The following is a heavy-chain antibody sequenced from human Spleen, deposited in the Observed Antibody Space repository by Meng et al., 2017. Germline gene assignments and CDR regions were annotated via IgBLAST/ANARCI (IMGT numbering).Heavy chain of an antibody. V-gene: IGHV4-39*02. CDR1: GGSISSSSYY. CDR3: ARGPTTMAHDFDY. Sequence: SETLSLTCTVSGGSISSSSYYWGWIRQPPGKGLEWIGSIYYSGSTNYNPSLESRATISVDTSQNNLSLKLSSVTAADSAVYYCARGPTTMAHDFDYWGQGTRVTCYS. CDR2: IYYSGST. J-gene: IGHJ4*02. D-gene: IGHD4-11*01.